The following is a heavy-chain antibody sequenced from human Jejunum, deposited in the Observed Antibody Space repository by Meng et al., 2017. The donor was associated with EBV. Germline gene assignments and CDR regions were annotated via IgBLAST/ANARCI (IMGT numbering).Heavy chain of an antibody. D-gene: IGHD3-16*01. CDR3: AHRRYLRGSWSFGDFDY. CDR2: IYWDNDK. CDR1: GFSIRSNGVG. J-gene: IGHJ4*02. Sequence: QLHLQDSGPTLVLPTQTLTLTCTLSGFSIRSNGVGVGWIRQLPGKAPEWLALIYWDNDKFYNPSLKSRLTIAKDTSKNQVVLTVTSMDPVDTAIYYCAHRRYLRGSWSFGDFDYWGQGTLVTVSS. V-gene: IGHV2-5*02.